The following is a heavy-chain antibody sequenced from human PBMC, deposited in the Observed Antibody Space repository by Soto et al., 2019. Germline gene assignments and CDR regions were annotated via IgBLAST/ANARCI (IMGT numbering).Heavy chain of an antibody. V-gene: IGHV4-59*01. CDR1: GGSISSYY. D-gene: IGHD6-19*01. CDR3: AREDVAGTPHFDY. Sequence: SETLSLTCTVSGGSISSYYWSWIRQPPGKGLEWIGYIYYSGSTNYNPSLKSRVTISVDTSKNQFSLKLSSVTAADTAVYYCAREDVAGTPHFDYWGQGTLVTVSS. CDR2: IYYSGST. J-gene: IGHJ4*02.